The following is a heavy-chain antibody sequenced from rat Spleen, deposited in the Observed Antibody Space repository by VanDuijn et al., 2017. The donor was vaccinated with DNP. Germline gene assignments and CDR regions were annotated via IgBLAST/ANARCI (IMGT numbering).Heavy chain of an antibody. CDR3: SRGPNYGGYSDFLDY. CDR1: GFNLKDYW. J-gene: IGHJ2*01. Sequence: EVKLVESGGGLVQPGRSLKLSCAVSGFNLKDYWVGWVRQAPGKGLEWIGEINKESSTIKYTPSLKDKFTISRDNAQNTLYLQMNKLGSEDTANYYCSRGPNYGGYSDFLDYWGQGVMVTVSS. D-gene: IGHD1-11*01. V-gene: IGHV4-2*01. CDR2: INKESSTI.